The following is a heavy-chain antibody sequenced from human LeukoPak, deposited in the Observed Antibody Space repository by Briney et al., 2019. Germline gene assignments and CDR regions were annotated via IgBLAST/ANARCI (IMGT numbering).Heavy chain of an antibody. Sequence: SVKVSCKASGGTFSSYAISWVRQAPGQGLEWMGGIIPIFGTANYAQKFQGRVTITTDESTSTAYMELSSLRSEDTAVYYCARGPYYDSXGXXDXXGQGXXVTV. CDR1: GGTFSSYA. D-gene: IGHD3-22*01. J-gene: IGHJ4*02. CDR3: ARGPYYDSXGXXDX. V-gene: IGHV1-69*05. CDR2: IIPIFGTA.